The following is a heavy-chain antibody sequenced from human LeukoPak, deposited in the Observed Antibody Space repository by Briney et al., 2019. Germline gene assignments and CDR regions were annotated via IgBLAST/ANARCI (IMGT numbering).Heavy chain of an antibody. CDR2: LYNSGSP. J-gene: IGHJ4*02. CDR3: ARDLGKVHPSNY. V-gene: IGHV4-39*07. CDR1: GGSISSSSYY. D-gene: IGHD1-1*01. Sequence: PSETLSLTCTVSGGSISSSSYYWGWIRQPPGKGLEWIGSLYNSGSPYYNPSLKSRVTISVDASENQLSLKLSSVTAADTAVYFCARDLGKVHPSNYWGQGTLVTVSS.